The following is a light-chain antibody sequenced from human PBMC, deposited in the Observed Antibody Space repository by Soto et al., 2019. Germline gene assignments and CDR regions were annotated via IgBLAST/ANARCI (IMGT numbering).Light chain of an antibody. CDR2: AAS. V-gene: IGKV1-39*01. Sequence: DIQMTQSPSSLSASVGDRVTITCRESQSISSYVNWYQQKPGKAPKLLIYAASSLQSGVPSRFSGSGSGTDFTLTISSLQPEDFATYYCQHSYSTPPITFGQGTRLEIK. CDR3: QHSYSTPPIT. J-gene: IGKJ5*01. CDR1: QSISSY.